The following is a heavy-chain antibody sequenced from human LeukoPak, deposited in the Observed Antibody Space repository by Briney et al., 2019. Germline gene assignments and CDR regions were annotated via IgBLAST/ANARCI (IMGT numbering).Heavy chain of an antibody. CDR3: ARGRSYGQAYFDY. Sequence: SQTLSLTCAISGDSVSSNSAAWNWIRQSPSRGLEWLGRTYYRSKWYNDYAVSVKSRITINPDTSKNQFSLKLSSVTAADTAVYYCARGRSYGQAYFDYWGQGTLVTVSS. V-gene: IGHV6-1*01. CDR1: GDSVSSNSAA. CDR2: TYYRSKWYN. J-gene: IGHJ4*02. D-gene: IGHD5-18*01.